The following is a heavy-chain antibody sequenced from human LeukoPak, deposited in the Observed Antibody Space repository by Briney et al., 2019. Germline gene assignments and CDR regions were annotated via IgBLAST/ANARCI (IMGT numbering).Heavy chain of an antibody. Sequence: SETLSLTCTVSSGSISSSSNYWGWIRQRPGEGLEWIGNIYSSGSTHYRPSLKRRVTISADRSNNQVSLKLSSVTAADTAVYYCARGYPNGVNRGVWLDPWGQGTLVTVSS. J-gene: IGHJ5*02. V-gene: IGHV4-39*07. CDR3: ARGYPNGVNRGVWLDP. D-gene: IGHD1-26*01. CDR1: SGSISSSSNY. CDR2: IYSSGST.